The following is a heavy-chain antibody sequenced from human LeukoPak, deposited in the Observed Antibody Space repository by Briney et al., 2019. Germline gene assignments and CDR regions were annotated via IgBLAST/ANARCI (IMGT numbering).Heavy chain of an antibody. D-gene: IGHD3-10*01. CDR1: GGTFSSYT. Sequence: ASVTVSCKASGGTFSSYTISWVRQAPGQGLEWMGRIIPILDITNYAQKFQGRVTITADKTTSTAYMELSSLRSEDTAVYYCARGGPVDAVRGSKLFDPWGQGALVAVSS. V-gene: IGHV1-69*02. CDR3: ARGGPVDAVRGSKLFDP. J-gene: IGHJ5*02. CDR2: IIPILDIT.